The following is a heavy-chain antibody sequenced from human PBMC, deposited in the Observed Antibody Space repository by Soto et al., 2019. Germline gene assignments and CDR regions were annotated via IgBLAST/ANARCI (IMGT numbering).Heavy chain of an antibody. Sequence: SETLSLTCAVSGGSISSSNWWSWVRQPPGKGLEWIGEIYHSGSTNYNQSLKSRVTLSVDKSKNQFSLKLSSVTAADTAVYYCARVGFYITGTTFSYYYYGMDVWGQGTTFTVSS. CDR3: ARVGFYITGTTFSYYYYGMDV. V-gene: IGHV4-4*02. CDR1: GGSISSSNW. D-gene: IGHD1-20*01. CDR2: IYHSGST. J-gene: IGHJ6*02.